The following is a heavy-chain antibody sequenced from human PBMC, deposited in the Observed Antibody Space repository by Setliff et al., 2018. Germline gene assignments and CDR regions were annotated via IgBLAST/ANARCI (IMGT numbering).Heavy chain of an antibody. CDR2: IYYSGST. CDR1: GGSISISSYY. Sequence: SETLSLTCTVSGGSISISSYYWGWIRHPPGQGLEWIGSIYYSGSTYYNPNLKSRVTISVDTSKNQFSPKLSSVTAADTAVYYCARHHRGVIISWFDPWGQGTLVTVSS. D-gene: IGHD3-10*01. V-gene: IGHV4-39*01. J-gene: IGHJ5*02. CDR3: ARHHRGVIISWFDP.